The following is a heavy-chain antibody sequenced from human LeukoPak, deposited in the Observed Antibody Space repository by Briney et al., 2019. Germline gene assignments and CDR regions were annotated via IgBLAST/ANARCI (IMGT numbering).Heavy chain of an antibody. CDR2: ISAYNGNT. J-gene: IGHJ4*02. CDR3: ARVSWEGYCSGGSCFHFDY. D-gene: IGHD2-15*01. Sequence: ASVKVSCKASGYTFTSYGISWVRQAPGQGLEWMGWISAYNGNTNYAQKLQGRVTMTTDTSTSTVYMELSSLRSEDTAVYYCARVSWEGYCSGGSCFHFDYWGQGTLVTVSS. V-gene: IGHV1-18*01. CDR1: GYTFTSYG.